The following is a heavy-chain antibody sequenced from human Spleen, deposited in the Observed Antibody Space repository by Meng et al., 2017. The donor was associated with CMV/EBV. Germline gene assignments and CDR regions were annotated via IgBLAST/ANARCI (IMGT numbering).Heavy chain of an antibody. V-gene: IGHV3-48*03. D-gene: IGHD3-22*01. Sequence: GESLKISCAASGFTLSGYEMNWVRQAPGKGLEWVSYISRSGTTIFYADSAQGRFIISRDDAKNSLYLQMSSLRAEDTAIYYCARTDYYDSGGPLWGRGTLVTVSS. J-gene: IGHJ4*02. CDR1: GFTLSGYE. CDR3: ARTDYYDSGGPL. CDR2: ISRSGTTI.